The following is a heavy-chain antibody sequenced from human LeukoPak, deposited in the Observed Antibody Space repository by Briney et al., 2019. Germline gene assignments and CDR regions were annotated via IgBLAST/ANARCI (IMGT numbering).Heavy chain of an antibody. CDR2: IRTTAEGAKYA. CDR1: GFSFTDYP. Sequence: GGSLRLSCATSGFSFTDYPMNWVRQAPGKGLEWISNIRTTAEGAKYAYYADSVKGRVPISRDDGKNTLYLHMNSLRDDDTAVYYGATDLRYAFDYWGQGILVTVSS. CDR3: ATDLRYAFDY. J-gene: IGHJ4*02. D-gene: IGHD3-9*01. V-gene: IGHV3-48*02.